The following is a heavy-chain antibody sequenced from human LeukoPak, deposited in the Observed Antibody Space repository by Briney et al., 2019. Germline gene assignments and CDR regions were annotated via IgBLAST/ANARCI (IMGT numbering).Heavy chain of an antibody. CDR3: ARVAKERVGGVYYFDY. CDR2: IGAAGDT. V-gene: IGHV3-13*01. D-gene: IGHD1-1*01. CDR1: GFTFSDYD. Sequence: AGVSLRLSCAASGFTFSDYDMHWVRQAIGKGLEWVSAIGAAGDTYYTGSVKGRFTISRENAKNSLYLQMNSLRAGDTAVYYCARVAKERVGGVYYFDYWGQGTLVTVSS. J-gene: IGHJ4*02.